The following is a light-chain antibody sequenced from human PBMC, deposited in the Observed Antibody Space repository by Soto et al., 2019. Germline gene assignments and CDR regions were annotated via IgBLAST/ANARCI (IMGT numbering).Light chain of an antibody. Sequence: QSALTQPASVSGSPGQSITISCTGTSSDVGKYNLVSWYQQHPGKVPKFIIYEGSRRPSGISNRFSGSKSGNTASLTISGLQAEDEADYYRCSYAGSHVVFGGGTKLTVL. J-gene: IGLJ2*01. V-gene: IGLV2-23*01. CDR1: SSDVGKYNL. CDR3: CSYAGSHVV. CDR2: EGS.